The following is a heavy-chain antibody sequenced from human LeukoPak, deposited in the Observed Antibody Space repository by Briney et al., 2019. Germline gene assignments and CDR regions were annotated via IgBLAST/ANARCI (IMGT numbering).Heavy chain of an antibody. CDR2: IYYSGST. Sequence: SETLSLTRTVSGGSISSGGYYWSWIPQHPGKGLEWIGYIYYSGSTYYNPSLKSRVTISLDTSKNQFSLKLSSVTAADTAVYYCARLYSTPDDYWGQGTLVTVSS. V-gene: IGHV4-31*03. J-gene: IGHJ4*02. CDR3: ARLYSTPDDY. D-gene: IGHD6-13*01. CDR1: GGSISSGGYY.